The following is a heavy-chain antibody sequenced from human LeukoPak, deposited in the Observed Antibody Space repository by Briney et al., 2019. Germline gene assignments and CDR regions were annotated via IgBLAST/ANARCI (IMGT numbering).Heavy chain of an antibody. Sequence: GGSLRLSCAASGFTFSSYGMHWVRQAPGKGLEWVAVISYDGSNKYYADSVKGRFTISRDNSKNTLYLQMNSLRAEDTAVYYCAKDHPEDSSGWLAGYWGQGTLVTVSS. J-gene: IGHJ4*02. CDR2: ISYDGSNK. CDR3: AKDHPEDSSGWLAGY. CDR1: GFTFSSYG. V-gene: IGHV3-30*18. D-gene: IGHD6-19*01.